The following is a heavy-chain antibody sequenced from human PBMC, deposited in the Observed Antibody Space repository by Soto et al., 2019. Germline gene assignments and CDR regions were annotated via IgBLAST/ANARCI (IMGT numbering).Heavy chain of an antibody. CDR1: GGSFSGYY. CDR2: INHSGST. D-gene: IGHD4-17*01. J-gene: IGHJ3*02. Sequence: QVQLQQWGAGLLKPSETLSLTCAVYGGSFSGYYWSWIRQPPGKGLEWIGEINHSGSTNYNPSLKSLVTISVDTSKNQFSLKLSSVTAADTAVYYCASPDYGDYGDAFDIWGQGTMVTVSS. CDR3: ASPDYGDYGDAFDI. V-gene: IGHV4-34*01.